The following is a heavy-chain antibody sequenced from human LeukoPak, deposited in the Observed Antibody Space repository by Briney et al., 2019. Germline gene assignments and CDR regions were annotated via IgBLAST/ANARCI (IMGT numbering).Heavy chain of an antibody. Sequence: GGSLRLSCTASGFTFSSYEMNWVRQAPGKGLEWVLYVSSSGRTIHYAASVRGRFTVSRDNSENTLYLQMNSLGADDTALYYCAKADLRKRYALIWGQGTLVTVSS. CDR2: VSSSGRTI. CDR1: GFTFSSYE. D-gene: IGHD3-16*01. CDR3: AKADLRKRYALI. J-gene: IGHJ4*02. V-gene: IGHV3-48*03.